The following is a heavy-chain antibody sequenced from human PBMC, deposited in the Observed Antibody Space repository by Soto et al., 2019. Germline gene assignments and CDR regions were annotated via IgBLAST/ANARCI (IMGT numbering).Heavy chain of an antibody. CDR2: FYYDERT. V-gene: IGHV4-39*01. CDR3: ARAQGSGFLAS. CDR1: YGTISNISYC. D-gene: IGHD3-10*01. J-gene: IGHJ4*02. Sequence: PLEPLRLTCSVSYGTISNISYCWGCIRQHPGEGLEWIGAFYYDERTYYNPSLESRITISVDTSKNQFSLKLSSVTAADTAVYYCARAQGSGFLASWGQGTLVTVSS.